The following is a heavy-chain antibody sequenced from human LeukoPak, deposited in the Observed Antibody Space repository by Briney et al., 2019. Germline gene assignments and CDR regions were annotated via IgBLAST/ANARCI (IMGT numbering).Heavy chain of an antibody. CDR1: GYTFTGYY. V-gene: IGHV1-2*06. D-gene: IGHD6-13*01. CDR3: ARGGGSSPTGYYYYYMDV. J-gene: IGHJ6*03. Sequence: ASVKVSCKASGYTFTGYYMHWVRQAPGQGLEWMGRINPNSGGTNYAQKFQGRVTMTRDTSISTAYMELSRLRSDDTAVYYCARGGGSSPTGYYYYYMDVWGKGTSVTVSS. CDR2: INPNSGGT.